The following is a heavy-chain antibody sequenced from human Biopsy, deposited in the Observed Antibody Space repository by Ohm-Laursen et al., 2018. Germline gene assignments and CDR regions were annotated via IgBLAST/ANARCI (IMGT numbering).Heavy chain of an antibody. J-gene: IGHJ4*02. D-gene: IGHD1-26*01. V-gene: IGHV1-69*06. CDR2: IIPFFGTP. Sequence: GASVKVSCKPSGGSFGSYAISWVRQAPGQGLEWMGGIIPFFGTPNYAQMFQGRVTITADTSTSTAYMELSSLRSDDTAVYYCARDALGGGSYRFFYWGQGSLVTVSS. CDR1: GGSFGSYA. CDR3: ARDALGGGSYRFFY.